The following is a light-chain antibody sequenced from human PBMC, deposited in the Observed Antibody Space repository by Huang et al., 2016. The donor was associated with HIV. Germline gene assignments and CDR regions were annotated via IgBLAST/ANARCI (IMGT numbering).Light chain of an antibody. CDR3: QQSHSTPYT. J-gene: IGKJ2*01. CDR1: QIISTY. V-gene: IGKV1-39*01. CDR2: DAS. Sequence: DIQMTQSPSSLSASVGDRVTISCRASQIISTYLIWYQQKPGKAPKLLIYDASSVQRGVPSRFGGSGSVTDFTLTISSLQPEEFATYYCQQSHSTPYTFGQGTKLEIK.